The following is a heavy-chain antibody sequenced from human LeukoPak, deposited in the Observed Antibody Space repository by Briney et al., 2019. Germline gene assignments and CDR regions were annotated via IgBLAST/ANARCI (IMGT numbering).Heavy chain of an antibody. D-gene: IGHD4-23*01. CDR3: ARGSYGGDTGYYFDY. Sequence: SETLSLTCAVYGGSFSGYYWTWIRQPPGKGLEWIGRVYSTGTTNYNPSLVSRATLSIDTSKNQFSLKVRSVTAADTAVYFCARGSYGGDTGYYFDYWGQGTLVTVSS. J-gene: IGHJ4*02. CDR2: VYSTGTT. CDR1: GGSFSGYY. V-gene: IGHV4-34*11.